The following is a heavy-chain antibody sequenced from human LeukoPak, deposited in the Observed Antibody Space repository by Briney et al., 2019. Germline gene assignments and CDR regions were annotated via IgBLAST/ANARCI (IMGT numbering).Heavy chain of an antibody. CDR2: IYYSGST. V-gene: IGHV4-31*03. D-gene: IGHD3-22*01. J-gene: IGHJ4*02. Sequence: SETLSLTCTVSGGSISSGGYYWSWIRQHPGKGLEWIGYIYYSGSTYYNPSLKSRVTISVDTSKNQFSLKLSSVTAADTAVYYCARDRGTMIEYYFDYWGQGTPVTVSS. CDR3: ARDRGTMIEYYFDY. CDR1: GGSISSGGYY.